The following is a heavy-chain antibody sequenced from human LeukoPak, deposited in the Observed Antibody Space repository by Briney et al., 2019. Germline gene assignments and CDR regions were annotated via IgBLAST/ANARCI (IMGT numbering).Heavy chain of an antibody. CDR2: ISGSGDNT. V-gene: IGHV3-23*01. CDR3: ARSVDTAMAAFDY. D-gene: IGHD5-18*01. Sequence: RGSLRLSCAASGFTFSSYAMSWVRQAPGKGLEWVSGISGSGDNTYYADSVKGRFTISRENAKNSLYLQMNSLRAGDTAVYYCARSVDTAMAAFDYWGQGTLVTVSS. CDR1: GFTFSSYA. J-gene: IGHJ4*02.